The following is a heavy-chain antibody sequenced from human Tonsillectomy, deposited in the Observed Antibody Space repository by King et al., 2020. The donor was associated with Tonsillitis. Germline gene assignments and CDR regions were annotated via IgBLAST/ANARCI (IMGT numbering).Heavy chain of an antibody. D-gene: IGHD4-17*01. J-gene: IGHJ4*02. CDR2: IYHSGST. V-gene: IGHV4-30-2*01. Sequence: QLQESGSGLVKPSQTLSLTCAVSGGSISSGGYSWSWIRQPPGKGLEWIGYIYHSGSTYYNPSLKSRVTISVDRSKNQFSLKLSSVTAADTAVYYCASRLPDYGDEWGQGTLVTVSS. CDR1: GGSISSGGYS. CDR3: ASRLPDYGDE.